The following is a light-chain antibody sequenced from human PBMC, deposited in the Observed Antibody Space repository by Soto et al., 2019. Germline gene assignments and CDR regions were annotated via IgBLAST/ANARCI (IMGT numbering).Light chain of an antibody. CDR2: GVS. J-gene: IGLJ2*01. CDR1: SSDVGDYNY. V-gene: IGLV2-14*01. CDR3: SSYTSTNTLV. Sequence: QSALTQPAAVSGSPGQSITIYCTGTSSDVGDYNYVSWYQQHPGKAPKLIIYGVSNRPSGISNRFSGSKSGNTASLTISGLQAEDEADYCCSSYTSTNTLVFGGGTKVTVL.